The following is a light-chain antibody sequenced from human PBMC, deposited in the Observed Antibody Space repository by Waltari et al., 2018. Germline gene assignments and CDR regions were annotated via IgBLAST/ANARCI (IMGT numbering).Light chain of an antibody. V-gene: IGKV3-15*01. CDR2: GAA. J-gene: IGKJ1*01. CDR3: QQYNNWPLWT. CDR1: QSLDGK. Sequence: EILMTQSPATLSVSPGESATLSCRAIQSLDGKLAWYQQRPGQATRLLIYGAATRATGIPARFSGSGSGTEFTLTISSLQSEDFAVYYCQQYNNWPLWTFGQGTKVEIK.